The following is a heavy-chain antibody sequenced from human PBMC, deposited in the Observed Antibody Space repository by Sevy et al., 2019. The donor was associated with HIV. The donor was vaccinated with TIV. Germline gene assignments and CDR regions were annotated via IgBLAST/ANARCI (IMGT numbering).Heavy chain of an antibody. J-gene: IGHJ4*02. CDR1: GFTFGSYT. CDR3: VRDTSYGDPYYFDY. Sequence: GGCLSLSCAVSGFTFGSYTMNWVRQAPGRGLEWLSYISVSSGTVYYADSVKGRFTISRDNAKNSLYLQMNSLRAEDSAVYYCVRDTSYGDPYYFDYWGQGTLVTVSS. CDR2: ISVSSGTV. V-gene: IGHV3-48*01. D-gene: IGHD4-17*01.